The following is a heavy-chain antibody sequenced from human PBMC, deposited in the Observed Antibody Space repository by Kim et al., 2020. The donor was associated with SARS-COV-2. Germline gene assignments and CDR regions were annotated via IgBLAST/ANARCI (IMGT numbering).Heavy chain of an antibody. V-gene: IGHV4-31*02. D-gene: IGHD3-10*01. Sequence: NPAPQSGFTISVEPSKNQFSLKLSSVTAADTAVYYCARGSYYYGSGNDYWGQGTLVTVSS. CDR3: ARGSYYYGSGNDY. J-gene: IGHJ4*02.